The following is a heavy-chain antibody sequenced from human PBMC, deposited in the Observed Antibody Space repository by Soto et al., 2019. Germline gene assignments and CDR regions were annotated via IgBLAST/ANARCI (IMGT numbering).Heavy chain of an antibody. CDR1: GASISSVGYS. CDR2: IHQTGIT. V-gene: IGHV4-30-2*01. CDR3: VRDRREGNYFES. J-gene: IGHJ4*02. Sequence: TLSLPCAVSGASISSVGYSWSWIRQPPGKGLEWIRYIHQTGITYYNPSLKSRVTISLDRSNNQFSLNLSSVTAADTAVYFCVRDRREGNYFESWGQGTLVTVSS.